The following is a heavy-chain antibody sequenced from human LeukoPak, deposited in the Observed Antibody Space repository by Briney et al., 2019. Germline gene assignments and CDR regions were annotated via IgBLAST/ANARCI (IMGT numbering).Heavy chain of an antibody. CDR2: IYGSGSA. J-gene: IGHJ4*02. CDR1: GFTVSNNY. V-gene: IGHV3-66*03. Sequence: GGSLRLSCAASGFTVSNNYINWVRQAPGKGLEWVSLIYGSGSADYADSVKGRFTISRDNSKNTLYLQMNSLRAEDTAVYYCAKDKVPAAQPFDYWGQGTLVTVSS. D-gene: IGHD2-2*01. CDR3: AKDKVPAAQPFDY.